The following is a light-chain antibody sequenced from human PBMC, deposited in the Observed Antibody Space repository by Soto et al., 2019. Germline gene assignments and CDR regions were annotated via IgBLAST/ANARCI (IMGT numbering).Light chain of an antibody. CDR2: KTS. V-gene: IGKV1-5*03. J-gene: IGKJ1*01. Sequence: DIQMTQSPSTLSAFVGDRVTITCRASQSISSWLAWYHQKPGKAPKLLIYKTSSLESGVPSRFSGSGSGTEFTPTISSLQPDDFATYYCQQYNSYPWTFGQGTKVEIK. CDR3: QQYNSYPWT. CDR1: QSISSW.